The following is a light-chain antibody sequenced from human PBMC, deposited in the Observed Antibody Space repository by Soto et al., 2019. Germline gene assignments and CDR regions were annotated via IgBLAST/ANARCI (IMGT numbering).Light chain of an antibody. Sequence: QPVLTQSPSASASLGASVKLTCTLSSGHSSYAIAWHQQQPEEGPRYLMKLNSDGSHSKGDGIPDRFSGSSSGAERYLTISSLRSEDAADYYCQTWVTGYVVFGGGTKLTVL. CDR2: LNSDGSH. V-gene: IGLV4-69*01. CDR1: SGHSSYA. CDR3: QTWVTGYVV. J-gene: IGLJ2*01.